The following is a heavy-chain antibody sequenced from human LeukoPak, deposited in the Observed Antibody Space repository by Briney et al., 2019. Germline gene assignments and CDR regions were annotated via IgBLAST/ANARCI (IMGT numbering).Heavy chain of an antibody. CDR3: ARDEAYYYYMDV. CDR2: ITSSSTYI. V-gene: IGHV3-21*01. Sequence: PGGSLRRSCAASGFTFSSSTMNWVRQAPGKGLEWVSSITSSSTYIYYADSVRGRFTISRDNAKNSLFLHMDSLRAEDTAVYYCARDEAYYYYMDVWGKGTTVTVSS. CDR1: GFTFSSST. J-gene: IGHJ6*03.